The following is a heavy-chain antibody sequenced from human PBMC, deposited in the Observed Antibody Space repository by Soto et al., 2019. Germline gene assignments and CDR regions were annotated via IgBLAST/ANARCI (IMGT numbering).Heavy chain of an antibody. V-gene: IGHV4-59*08. CDR1: GGSISSYY. CDR2: IYYSGST. J-gene: IGHJ4*02. Sequence: SETLSLTCTVSGGSISSYYWSWIRQPPGKGLEWIGYIYYSGSTKYNPSLKSRVTISLDTTKNQFSLKLSSVTAADTAVYYCARTVAAGTVDYWGQGTLVTVSS. D-gene: IGHD6-13*01. CDR3: ARTVAAGTVDY.